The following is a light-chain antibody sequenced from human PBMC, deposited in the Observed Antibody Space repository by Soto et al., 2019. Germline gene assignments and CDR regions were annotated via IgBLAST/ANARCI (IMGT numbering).Light chain of an antibody. CDR1: QSVSSN. CDR2: GAS. CDR3: QQYNNWPWT. Sequence: EIVMTQSPATLSVSPGERATLSCRASQSVSSNLAWYQQKTGQAPRLLIYGASTRATGIPARFSGSGSGTEFTLTVSSLQSEDFAVYYCQQYNNWPWTFGPGNKVEIK. J-gene: IGKJ1*01. V-gene: IGKV3-15*01.